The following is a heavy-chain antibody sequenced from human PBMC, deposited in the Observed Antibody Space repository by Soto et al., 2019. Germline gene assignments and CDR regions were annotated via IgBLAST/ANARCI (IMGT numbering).Heavy chain of an antibody. CDR2: IYHTGST. V-gene: IGHV4-31*03. CDR3: AAKLGTTHYFDG. D-gene: IGHD7-27*01. J-gene: IGHJ4*02. CDR1: GDPVSSGSYY. Sequence: SETLSLTCSVSGDPVSSGSYYWTWVRQHPVKGLEWIGYIYHTGSTYYNPSLQSRLIMSIDTSKNQFSLHLYSVTAADTAVYFGAAKLGTTHYFDGWGQGSLVTVSS.